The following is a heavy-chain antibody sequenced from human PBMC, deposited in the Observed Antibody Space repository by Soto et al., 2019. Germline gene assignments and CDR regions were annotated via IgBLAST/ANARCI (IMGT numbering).Heavy chain of an antibody. V-gene: IGHV3-30-3*01. CDR3: ARERTPRAGAFDI. J-gene: IGHJ3*02. CDR2: ISYDGSNK. CDR1: GFTFSSYA. Sequence: QVPLVESGGGVVQPGRSLRLSCAASGFTFSSYAMHWVRQAPGKGLEWVAVISYDGSNKYYADSVKGRFTISRDNSKNTLYLQMNSLRAEDTAVYYCARERTPRAGAFDIWGQGTMVTVSS. D-gene: IGHD6-19*01.